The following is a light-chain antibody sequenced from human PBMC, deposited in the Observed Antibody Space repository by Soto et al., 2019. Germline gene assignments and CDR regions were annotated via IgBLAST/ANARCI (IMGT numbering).Light chain of an antibody. CDR1: SSDVGGYNY. V-gene: IGLV2-14*01. CDR3: SSYTSGSNYV. CDR2: EVS. Sequence: SVLTQPASVSGSPGQSITISCTGTSSDVGGYNYVSWYQQHPGKAPKLMIYEVSNRPSGVSNRFAGSKSGNTASLTISGLQAEDEADYYCSSYTSGSNYVFGTGTKGTVL. J-gene: IGLJ1*01.